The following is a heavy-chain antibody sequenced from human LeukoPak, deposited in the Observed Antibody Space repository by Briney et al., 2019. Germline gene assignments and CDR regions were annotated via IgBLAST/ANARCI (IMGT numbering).Heavy chain of an antibody. Sequence: ASVNVSCKASGYPFISYDIHWVRQPPGQGLEWMGWINPKSRGTDYAQKFRGRVTLTRDKPISTVYMELNALRSDDTAVYYCARGASLTYYYDSSGFFFFDYWGQGTLVTVSS. V-gene: IGHV1-2*02. CDR2: INPKSRGT. CDR3: ARGASLTYYYDSSGFFFFDY. J-gene: IGHJ4*02. CDR1: GYPFISYD. D-gene: IGHD3-22*01.